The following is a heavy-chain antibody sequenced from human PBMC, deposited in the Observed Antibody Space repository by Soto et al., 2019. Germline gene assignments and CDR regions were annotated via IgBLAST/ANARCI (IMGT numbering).Heavy chain of an antibody. CDR3: ARDRSYDILTGYYGEGWFDP. V-gene: IGHV3-74*01. CDR2: INSDGSST. D-gene: IGHD3-9*01. J-gene: IGHJ5*02. CDR1: GFTFSSYW. Sequence: GGSLRLSCAASGFTFSSYWMHWVRQAPGKGLVWVSRINSDGSSTSYADSVKGRFTISRDNAKNTLYLQMNSLRAEDTAVYYCARDRSYDILTGYYGEGWFDPWGQGTLVTVSS.